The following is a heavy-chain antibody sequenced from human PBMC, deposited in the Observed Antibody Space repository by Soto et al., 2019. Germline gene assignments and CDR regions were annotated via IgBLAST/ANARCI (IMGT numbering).Heavy chain of an antibody. CDR1: GGTFSSYA. V-gene: IGHV1-69*13. D-gene: IGHD3-22*01. CDR2: IIPIFGTA. J-gene: IGHJ4*02. Sequence: SVKVSCKASGGTFSSYAISWVRQAPGQGLEWMGGIIPIFGTANYAQKFQGRVTITADESTSTAYMELSSLRSEDTAVYYCARPILPYDSSGNRLGYWGQGTLVTVSS. CDR3: ARPILPYDSSGNRLGY.